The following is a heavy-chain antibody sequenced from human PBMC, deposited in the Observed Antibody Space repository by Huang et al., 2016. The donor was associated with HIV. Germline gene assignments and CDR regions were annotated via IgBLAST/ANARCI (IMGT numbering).Heavy chain of an antibody. CDR2: VRSKACGGAS. CDR3: SPSGDDYFYFYMDV. Sequence: QLVESGGDSVQSGRSLRLSWRGSGFIFHDFAINWFRQFPGKGMEWIGFVRSKACGGASKSAPSVKDRFTVSRDEAKNVAFLQMDNLQVDDTAIYYCSPSGDDYFYFYMDVWGNGTTVIVS. J-gene: IGHJ6*03. D-gene: IGHD4-17*01. CDR1: GFIFHDFA. V-gene: IGHV3-49*03.